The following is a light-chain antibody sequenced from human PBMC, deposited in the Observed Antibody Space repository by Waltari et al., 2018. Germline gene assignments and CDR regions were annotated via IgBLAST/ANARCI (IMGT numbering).Light chain of an antibody. J-gene: IGLJ1*01. CDR1: SSDVGGYNY. Sequence: QSALTQPASVSGSPGQSITISCTGTSSDVGGYNYVSWYQQHPGKAPKPLIYEVSNLPSGVANRFSRSKAGNTASLTISGLQGDDDADYYCSSYTTNNTPVFGTGTKVTVL. V-gene: IGLV2-14*01. CDR2: EVS. CDR3: SSYTTNNTPV.